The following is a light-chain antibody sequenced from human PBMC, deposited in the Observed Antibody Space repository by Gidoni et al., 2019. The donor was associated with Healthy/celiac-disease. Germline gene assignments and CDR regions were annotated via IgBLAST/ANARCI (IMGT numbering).Light chain of an antibody. V-gene: IGKV1-5*03. Sequence: DIQMTQSPATLSAYVGDRVTITCRASQSISSWLAWYQQKPGKAPKLLIYKASSLESGVPSRFSGSGSGTEFTLTISSLQPDDFATYYCQQYNSYSPMYTFXQXTKLEIK. CDR2: KAS. J-gene: IGKJ2*01. CDR3: QQYNSYSPMYT. CDR1: QSISSW.